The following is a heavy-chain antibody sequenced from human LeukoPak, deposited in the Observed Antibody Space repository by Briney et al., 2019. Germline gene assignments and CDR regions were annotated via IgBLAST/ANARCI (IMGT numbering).Heavy chain of an antibody. D-gene: IGHD6-13*01. J-gene: IGHJ4*02. Sequence: SETLSLTCTVSGGSISSYYWSWIRQPAGKGLEWIGRIYTSGSTNNNPSLKSRVTMSVDTSKNQFSLKLSSVTAADTAVYYCARTRLEYSSSWYDDYWGQGTLVTVSS. CDR2: IYTSGST. CDR1: GGSISSYY. V-gene: IGHV4-4*07. CDR3: ARTRLEYSSSWYDDY.